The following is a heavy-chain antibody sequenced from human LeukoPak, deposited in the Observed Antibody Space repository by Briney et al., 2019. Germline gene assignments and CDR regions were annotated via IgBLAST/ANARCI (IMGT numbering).Heavy chain of an antibody. CDR2: INPNSGGT. CDR1: GYTFTGYY. Sequence: ASVKVSCKASGYTFTGYYMHWVRQAPGQGLEWMGRINPNSGGTNYAQKFQGRVTMTRDTSISTAYMGLSRLRSDDTAVYYCARAIAAANDAFDIWGQGTMVTVSS. CDR3: ARAIAAANDAFDI. V-gene: IGHV1-2*06. D-gene: IGHD6-13*01. J-gene: IGHJ3*02.